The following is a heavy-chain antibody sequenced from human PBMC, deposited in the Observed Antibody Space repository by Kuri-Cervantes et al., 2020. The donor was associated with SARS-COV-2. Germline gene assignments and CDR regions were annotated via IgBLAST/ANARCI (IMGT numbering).Heavy chain of an antibody. Sequence: GESLKISCAASGFTFSSYWMSWVRQAPGKGLEWVANIKQDGSEKYYVDSVKGRFTISRDNAKNSLYLQMNSLRAEDTAVYYCARGLAIFGVRNAFDIWGQGTMVTVSS. V-gene: IGHV3-7*01. CDR2: IKQDGSEK. J-gene: IGHJ3*02. CDR1: GFTFSSYW. CDR3: ARGLAIFGVRNAFDI. D-gene: IGHD3-3*01.